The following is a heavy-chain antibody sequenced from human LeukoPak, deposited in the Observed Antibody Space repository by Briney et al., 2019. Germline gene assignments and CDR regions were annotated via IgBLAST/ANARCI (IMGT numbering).Heavy chain of an antibody. D-gene: IGHD5-18*01. CDR3: ATYIQLWFPDAFDI. V-gene: IGHV3-7*01. Sequence: GGSLRLSCAASGFTFSSYWMSWVRQAPGKGLEWVANIKEDGGEEKYVDSVKGRFTISRDNAKNSVYLQMNSLRAEDTAVYYCATYIQLWFPDAFDIWGQGTMVTVSS. J-gene: IGHJ3*02. CDR1: GFTFSSYW. CDR2: IKEDGGEE.